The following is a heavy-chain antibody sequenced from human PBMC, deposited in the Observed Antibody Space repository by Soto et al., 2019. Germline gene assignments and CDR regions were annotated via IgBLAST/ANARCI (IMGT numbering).Heavy chain of an antibody. CDR3: AKDRNYSYNYGMDV. CDR1: GFTFSSYG. V-gene: IGHV3-30*18. CDR2: ILYDGSNE. J-gene: IGHJ6*02. Sequence: GGSLRLSCAASGFTFSSYGMHWVRQAPGKGLEWVAAILYDGSNEKYVDSVKGRFTISRDNSKNTLYLQMNRLRAEDTAVYYCAKDRNYSYNYGMDVWGQGTTVTVSS.